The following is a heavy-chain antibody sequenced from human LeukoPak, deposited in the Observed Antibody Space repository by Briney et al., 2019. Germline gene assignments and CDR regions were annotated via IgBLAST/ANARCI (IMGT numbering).Heavy chain of an antibody. CDR3: ARDSWELLPPPREHDAFDT. CDR1: GFTFSSYS. J-gene: IGHJ3*02. Sequence: GGSLRLSCAASGFTFSSYSMNWVRQTPGKGLEWVSSISSSSSYIYYADSVKGRFTISRDNAKNSLYLQMNSLRAEDTAVYYCARDSWELLPPPREHDAFDTWGQGTMVTVSS. CDR2: ISSSSSYI. V-gene: IGHV3-21*01. D-gene: IGHD1-26*01.